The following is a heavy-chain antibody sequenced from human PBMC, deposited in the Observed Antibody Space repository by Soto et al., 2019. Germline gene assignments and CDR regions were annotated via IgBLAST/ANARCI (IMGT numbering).Heavy chain of an antibody. CDR1: GYTFTDYY. CDR2: IIPITGTT. D-gene: IGHD6-6*01. V-gene: IGHV1-46*04. Sequence: ASVKVSCKASGYTFTDYYIHWVRQAPGQGLEWVGLIIPITGTTNYAQKLQGRVTMTVDESTSTAYMELSSLRSEDTAVYYCARREAARRSYGIDVWGQGTTVTVSS. J-gene: IGHJ6*02. CDR3: ARREAARRSYGIDV.